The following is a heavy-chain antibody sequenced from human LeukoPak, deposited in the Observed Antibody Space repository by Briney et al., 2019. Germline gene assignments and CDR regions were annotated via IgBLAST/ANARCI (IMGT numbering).Heavy chain of an antibody. CDR1: GFTFTSYD. CDR3: VRDGEGAGISVNYWFDP. V-gene: IGHV1-8*01. CDR2: MNPNTGNT. Sequence: ASVKVSCKDSGFTFTSYDINWVRQASGQGFEWMGWMNPNTGNTGYAQKFQGRVTMTRDTSTSTAYMELRGLRSEDTAVYYCVRDGEGAGISVNYWFDPWGQGTLVTVSS. J-gene: IGHJ5*02. D-gene: IGHD6-13*01.